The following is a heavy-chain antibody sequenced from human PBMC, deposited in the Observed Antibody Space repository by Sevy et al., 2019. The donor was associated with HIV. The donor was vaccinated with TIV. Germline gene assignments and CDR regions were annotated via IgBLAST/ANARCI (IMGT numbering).Heavy chain of an antibody. CDR3: AREFPETDPSFDY. D-gene: IGHD3-10*01. V-gene: IGHV3-66*02. Sequence: GGSLRLSCAASGFTVSSNYMSWVRQAPGKGLEWVSVIYSGGSTYYADSVKGRFTISRDNSKNTLYLQMNSLRAEDTAVYYCAREFPETDPSFDYWGQGTLVTVSS. CDR1: GFTVSSNY. J-gene: IGHJ4*02. CDR2: IYSGGST.